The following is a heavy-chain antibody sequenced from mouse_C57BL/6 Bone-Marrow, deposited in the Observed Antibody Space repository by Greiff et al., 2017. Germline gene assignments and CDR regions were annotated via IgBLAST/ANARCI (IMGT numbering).Heavy chain of an antibody. CDR2: IDPSDSYT. D-gene: IGHD1-1*01. V-gene: IGHV1-50*01. CDR3: ARGITT. Sequence: QVQLQQPGAELVKPGASVKLSCKASGYTFTSYWMQWAKQRPGQGLEWIGEIDPSDSYTNYNQKFKGKATLTVDTSSSTAYMQLSSLTSEDSAVYYCARGITTWGQGTLVTVSA. J-gene: IGHJ3*02. CDR1: GYTFTSYW.